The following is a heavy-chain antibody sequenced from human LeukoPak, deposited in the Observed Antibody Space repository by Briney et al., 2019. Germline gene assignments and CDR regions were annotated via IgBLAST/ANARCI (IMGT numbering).Heavy chain of an antibody. Sequence: GGSLRLSCAASGFTFSSHDMHWVRQATGKGLEWVSTIGTAGDTYYPGSVKGRFTISRENAKNSLYLQMNILRAGDTAGYYCARGGPGYYLDYWGQGTLVTVSP. V-gene: IGHV3-13*01. CDR1: GFTFSSHD. CDR2: IGTAGDT. J-gene: IGHJ4*02. CDR3: ARGGPGYYLDY.